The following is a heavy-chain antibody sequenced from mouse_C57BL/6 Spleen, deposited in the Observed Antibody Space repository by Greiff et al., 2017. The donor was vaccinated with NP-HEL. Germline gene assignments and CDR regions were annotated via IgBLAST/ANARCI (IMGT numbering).Heavy chain of an antibody. J-gene: IGHJ2*01. CDR2: IDPSDSYT. D-gene: IGHD4-1*01. CDR3: AITGGY. Sequence: VQLQQPGAELVKPGASVKLSCKASGYTFTSYWMQWVKQRPGQGLEWIGEIDPSDSYTNYNQKFKGKATLTVDTSSSTAYMQLSSLTSEDSAVYYCAITGGYWGQGTTLTVSS. CDR1: GYTFTSYW. V-gene: IGHV1-50*01.